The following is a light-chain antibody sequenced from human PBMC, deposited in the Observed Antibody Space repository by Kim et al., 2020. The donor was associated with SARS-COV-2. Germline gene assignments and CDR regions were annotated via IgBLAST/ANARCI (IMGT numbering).Light chain of an antibody. CDR1: SGSIASNE. V-gene: IGLV6-57*01. Sequence: KTVTISCTRSSGSIASNEVQWYQQRPGSSSTTVIYEDNQRPSGVPDRFSGSIDSSSNSASLTISGLKTEDEADYYCQSYDSSNPWVFGGGTKLTVL. CDR2: EDN. J-gene: IGLJ3*02. CDR3: QSYDSSNPWV.